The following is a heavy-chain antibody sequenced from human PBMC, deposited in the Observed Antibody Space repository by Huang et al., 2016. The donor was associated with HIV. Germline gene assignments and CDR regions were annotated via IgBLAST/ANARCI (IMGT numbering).Heavy chain of an antibody. V-gene: IGHV1-8*01. D-gene: IGHD2-15*01. CDR2: MKPDNGNT. J-gene: IGHJ6*02. Sequence: VQLVQSGAEVRKPGASVTLSCKASGYPFINYDISWVRQAAGQGLEWMGEMKPDNGNTGDAQKFQGRVIMTRNTSISTVYMEVSSPRSEDAAVYYCARSLRYCRGAVCTHYAMDVWGQGTTVTVSS. CDR1: GYPFINYD. CDR3: ARSLRYCRGAVCTHYAMDV.